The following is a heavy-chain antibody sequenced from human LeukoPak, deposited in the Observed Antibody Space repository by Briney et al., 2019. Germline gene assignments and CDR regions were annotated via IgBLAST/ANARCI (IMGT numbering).Heavy chain of an antibody. J-gene: IGHJ6*02. Sequence: ASVKVSCKASGYTFTGYYMHWVRQAPGQGLEWMGWINPNSGGTNYAQKFQGWVTMTSDTSISTAYMELSRLTSDDTAVYYCARGSVIVVAGIGAMDVWGQGTMVTVSS. CDR2: INPNSGGT. CDR1: GYTFTGYY. CDR3: ARGSVIVVAGIGAMDV. V-gene: IGHV1-2*04. D-gene: IGHD6-19*01.